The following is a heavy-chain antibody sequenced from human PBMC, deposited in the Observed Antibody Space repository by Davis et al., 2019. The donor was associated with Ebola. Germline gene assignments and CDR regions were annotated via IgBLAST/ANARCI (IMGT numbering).Heavy chain of an antibody. J-gene: IGHJ5*02. CDR2: IYWDGDM. CDR3: AYRPRGGYFDP. Sequence: SGPTLVKPRQTLTLTCTFSGFSLSASAVGVTWIRQPPGKALEWLATIYWDGDMLYSPSLKNRLSITKDESKNQVVLTMTNMDPVDTATYYCAYRPRGGYFDPWGQGTLVTVSS. D-gene: IGHD1-1*01. CDR1: GFSLSASAVG. V-gene: IGHV2-5*02.